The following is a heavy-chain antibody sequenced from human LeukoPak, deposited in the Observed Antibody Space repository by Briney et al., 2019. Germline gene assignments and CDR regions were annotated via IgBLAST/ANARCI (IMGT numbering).Heavy chain of an antibody. CDR2: IYYSGGT. V-gene: IGHV4-39*01. CDR1: GGSISSSSYY. Sequence: PSETLSLSCTVSGGSISSSSYYWGWIRQPPGKGLEWIGSIYYSGGTYYNPSLKSRVTISVDTSKNQFSLQLSSVTAADTAVYYCARHSPLMVRRVILWFDRWGQGTLVTVSS. J-gene: IGHJ5*02. D-gene: IGHD3-10*01. CDR3: ARHSPLMVRRVILWFDR.